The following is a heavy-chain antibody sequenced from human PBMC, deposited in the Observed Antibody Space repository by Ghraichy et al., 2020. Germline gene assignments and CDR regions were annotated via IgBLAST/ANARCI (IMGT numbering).Heavy chain of an antibody. CDR1: GFTFSGHS. CDR3: ARDDRRYALDF. D-gene: IGHD1-14*01. V-gene: IGHV3-21*01. CDR2: ISGNSRYI. J-gene: IGHJ3*01. Sequence: GESLNISCAASGFTFSGHSMNWVRQAPGKGLEWVSSISGNSRYIYYADSLKVRFTISRDNAKNSLYLQMNSLRAEDTAVYYCARDDRRYALDFWGPGTMVTVST.